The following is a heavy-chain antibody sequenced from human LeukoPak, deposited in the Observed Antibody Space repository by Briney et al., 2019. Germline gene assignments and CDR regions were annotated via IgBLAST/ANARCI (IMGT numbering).Heavy chain of an antibody. D-gene: IGHD6-25*01. CDR1: GVSVNNGNYY. CDR3: AREGIAAIYGLDV. CDR2: IYYTGTT. V-gene: IGHV4-61*01. J-gene: IGHJ6*02. Sequence: SETLSLTCTVSGVSVNNGNYYWTWIRQPPGKGLEWIGCIYYTGTTIHNPSVKSRVTISLDTSKNQFSLNLNTVTAADTAVFYCAREGIAAIYGLDVWGQGTTVTVSS.